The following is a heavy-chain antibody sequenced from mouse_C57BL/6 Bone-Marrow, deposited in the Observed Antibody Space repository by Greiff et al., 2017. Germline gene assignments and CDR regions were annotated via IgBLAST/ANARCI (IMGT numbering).Heavy chain of an antibody. CDR1: GYTFTDYY. Sequence: VKLQQSGPELVKPGASVKISCKASGYTFTDYYINWVKQRPGQGLEWIGWIFPGSGSTYYNEKFKGKATLTVDKSSSTAYMLLSSLTSEDSAVYFCARGRTPTVGGYYFDYWGQGTTLTVSS. CDR3: ARGRTPTVGGYYFDY. D-gene: IGHD2-10*01. CDR2: IFPGSGST. V-gene: IGHV1-75*01. J-gene: IGHJ2*01.